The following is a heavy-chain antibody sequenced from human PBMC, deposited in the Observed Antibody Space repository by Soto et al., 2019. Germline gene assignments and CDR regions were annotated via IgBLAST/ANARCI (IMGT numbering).Heavy chain of an antibody. Sequence: EVQLLESGGGLVQPGGSLRLSCAASGFTFSSYAMSWVRQAPGKGLEWVSTISGSGGSTYYADSVKGRFTISRDNSKNTLYLQVNSLRAEDTAVYYCAKCSPRYSSGLKAYSFEYWGKGTLVTVSS. D-gene: IGHD6-19*01. J-gene: IGHJ4*02. V-gene: IGHV3-23*01. CDR3: AKCSPRYSSGLKAYSFEY. CDR2: ISGSGGST. CDR1: GFTFSSYA.